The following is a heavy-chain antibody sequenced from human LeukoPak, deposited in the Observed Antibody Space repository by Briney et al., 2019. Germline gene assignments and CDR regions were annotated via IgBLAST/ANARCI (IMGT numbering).Heavy chain of an antibody. J-gene: IGHJ5*02. CDR3: ARDNPITIFGVVTGKKSNWFDP. Sequence: GASVTVSCKASGYTFTSYYMHWVRQAPGQGLEWMGIINPSGGSTSYAQKFQGRVTMTRDTSTSTVYMELSSLRSEDTAVYYCARDNPITIFGVVTGKKSNWFDPWGQGTLVTVSS. CDR2: INPSGGST. CDR1: GYTFTSYY. V-gene: IGHV1-46*01. D-gene: IGHD3-3*01.